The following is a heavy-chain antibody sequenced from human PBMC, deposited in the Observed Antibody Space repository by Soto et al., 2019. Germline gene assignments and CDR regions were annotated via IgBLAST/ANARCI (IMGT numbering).Heavy chain of an antibody. Sequence: GGSLRLSCAASGFTFSDHYMDWVRQAPGKGLEWVGRIRNKPNSYITEYAASVKGRFTISRDDSKNSLSLQLNSLKTEDTAVYYCARVLYSGSFYFDYWGQGTLVTVSS. CDR1: GFTFSDHY. CDR3: ARVLYSGSFYFDY. D-gene: IGHD1-26*01. V-gene: IGHV3-72*01. CDR2: IRNKPNSYIT. J-gene: IGHJ4*02.